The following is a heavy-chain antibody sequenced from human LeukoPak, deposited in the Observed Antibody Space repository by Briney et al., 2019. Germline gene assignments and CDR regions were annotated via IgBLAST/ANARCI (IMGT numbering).Heavy chain of an antibody. V-gene: IGHV3-15*07. CDR3: TTGYSGYDYEGNY. J-gene: IGHJ4*02. CDR1: GFTCSNAW. Sequence: PGGSLRHSCAASGFTCSNAWMNWVRQAPGKGLEWVGRIKSKTDGGTTDYAAPVKGRFTISRDDSKNTLYLQMNSLKTEDTAVYYCTTGYSGYDYEGNYWGQGTLVTVSS. D-gene: IGHD5-12*01. CDR2: IKSKTDGGTT.